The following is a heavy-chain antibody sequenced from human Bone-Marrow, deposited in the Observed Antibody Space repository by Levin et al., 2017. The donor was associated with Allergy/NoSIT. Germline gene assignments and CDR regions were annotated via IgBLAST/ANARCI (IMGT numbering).Heavy chain of an antibody. Sequence: PGGSLRLSCVASGFTFNNYYMNWVRQAPGKGLEWVATISGGDHYIYYADSVRGRFTISRDNAKKSLYLQMDGLRPDDTAIYYGARGSMRGPFDSWGQGALVTVSS. V-gene: IGHV3-21*01. J-gene: IGHJ5*01. D-gene: IGHD3-10*01. CDR3: ARGSMRGPFDS. CDR2: ISGGDHYI. CDR1: GFTFNNYY.